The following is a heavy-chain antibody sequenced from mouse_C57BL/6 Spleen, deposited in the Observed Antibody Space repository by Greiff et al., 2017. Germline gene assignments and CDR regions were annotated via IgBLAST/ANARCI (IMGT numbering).Heavy chain of an antibody. D-gene: IGHD2-5*01. CDR3: ARRVYYSNYDAMDY. CDR1: GYTFTSYW. CDR2: LDPSDSYT. Sequence: QVQLQQPGAELVMPGASVKLSCKASGYTFTSYWMHWVKQRPGQGLEWIGELDPSDSYTNYNQKFKGKSTLTVDKSSSTAYMQLSSLTSEDSAVDYCARRVYYSNYDAMDYWGQGTSVTVSS. J-gene: IGHJ4*01. V-gene: IGHV1-69*01.